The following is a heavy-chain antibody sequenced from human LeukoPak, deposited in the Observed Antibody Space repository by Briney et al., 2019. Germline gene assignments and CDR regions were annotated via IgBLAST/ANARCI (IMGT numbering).Heavy chain of an antibody. CDR2: MNPNSGNT. Sequence: ASVKVSCKASGYTFTSYDINWVRQATGQGLEWMGWMNPNSGNTGYAQKFQGRVTMTRNTSISTAYMEPSSLRSEDTAVYYCARSKRMTAIPADAFDIWGQGTMVTVSS. V-gene: IGHV1-8*01. CDR1: GYTFTSYD. CDR3: ARSKRMTAIPADAFDI. J-gene: IGHJ3*02. D-gene: IGHD2-21*02.